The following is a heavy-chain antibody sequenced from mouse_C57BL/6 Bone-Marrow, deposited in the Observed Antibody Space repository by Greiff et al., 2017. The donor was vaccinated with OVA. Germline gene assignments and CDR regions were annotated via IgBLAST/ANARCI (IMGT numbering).Heavy chain of an antibody. CDR3: ARSRDGYYFAY. D-gene: IGHD2-3*01. V-gene: IGHV1-64*01. Sequence: QVQLQQPGAELVKPGASVKLSCTASGYTFTSYWMHWVKQRPGQGLEWIGMIHPNSGSTNYNEKFKSKVTLTVDKSSSTAYMQLSSLTSEDSAVYYYARSRDGYYFAYWGQGTLVTVSA. CDR1: GYTFTSYW. J-gene: IGHJ3*01. CDR2: IHPNSGST.